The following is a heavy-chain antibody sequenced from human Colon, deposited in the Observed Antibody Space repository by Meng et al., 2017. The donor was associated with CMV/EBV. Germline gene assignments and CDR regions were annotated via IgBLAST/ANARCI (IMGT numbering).Heavy chain of an antibody. J-gene: IGHJ3*02. CDR1: GFTFEYHT. D-gene: IGHD6-19*01. CDR2: VSWDGGSI. Sequence: GESLKISCAGSGFTFEYHTMHWVRQGPGKGLEWVSLVSWDGGSIHYGESFKGRFTISRDNVRKSLFLQMNNLRPEDTAVYYCGVSVSGWSVMDSFDMWGQGTVVTVSS. CDR3: GVSVSGWSVMDSFDM. V-gene: IGHV3-43*01.